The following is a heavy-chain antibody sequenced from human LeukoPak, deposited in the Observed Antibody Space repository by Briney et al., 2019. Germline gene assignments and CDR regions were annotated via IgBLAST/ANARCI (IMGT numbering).Heavy chain of an antibody. CDR3: ARWLDSSGYYLFDY. V-gene: IGHV4-4*07. Sequence: SETLSLTCTVSGGSISSYYWSWIRQPAVKGLEWIGRIYTSGSTNYNPSLKSRVTMSVDTSKNQFSLKLSSVTAADTAVYYCARWLDSSGYYLFDYWGQGTLVTVSS. D-gene: IGHD3-22*01. CDR2: IYTSGST. CDR1: GGSISSYY. J-gene: IGHJ4*02.